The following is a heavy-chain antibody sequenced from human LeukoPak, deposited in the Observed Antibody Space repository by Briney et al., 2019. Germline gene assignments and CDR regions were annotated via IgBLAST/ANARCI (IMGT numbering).Heavy chain of an antibody. D-gene: IGHD4-23*01. V-gene: IGHV4-59*01. CDR1: GGSISSYY. CDR2: IYYSGST. J-gene: IGHJ4*02. CDR3: AREYYGGDFDY. Sequence: SETLSLTCTVSGGSISSYYWSWIRQPPGKGLEWIGYIYYSGSTNYNPSLKSRVTISVDTSKNQFSLKLSSVTAADTAVYYCAREYYGGDFDYWGQGTLVTVSS.